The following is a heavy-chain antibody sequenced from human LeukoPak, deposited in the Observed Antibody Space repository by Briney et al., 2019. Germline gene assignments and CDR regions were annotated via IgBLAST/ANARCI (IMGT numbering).Heavy chain of an antibody. Sequence: GASVKVSCKASGYTFTSYGISWLRQAPGQGLEWMGWISAYNGNTNYAQKLQGRVTMTTDTSTSTAYMELRSLRSDDTAVYYCARASKSRHVRAYYYYMDVWGKGTTVTVSS. D-gene: IGHD3-10*01. V-gene: IGHV1-18*01. J-gene: IGHJ6*03. CDR3: ARASKSRHVRAYYYYMDV. CDR1: GYTFTSYG. CDR2: ISAYNGNT.